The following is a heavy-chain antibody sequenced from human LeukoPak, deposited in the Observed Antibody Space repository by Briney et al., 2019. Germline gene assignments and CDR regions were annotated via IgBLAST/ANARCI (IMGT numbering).Heavy chain of an antibody. CDR1: EFSVGSNY. CDR3: AELGITMIGGV. CDR2: ISSSGSTI. D-gene: IGHD3-10*02. J-gene: IGHJ6*04. Sequence: GGSLRLSCAASEFSVGSNYMTWVRQAPGKGLEWVSYISSSGSTIYYADSVKGRFTISRDNAKNSLYLQMNSLRAEDTAVYYCAELGITMIGGVWGKGTTVTISS. V-gene: IGHV3-48*03.